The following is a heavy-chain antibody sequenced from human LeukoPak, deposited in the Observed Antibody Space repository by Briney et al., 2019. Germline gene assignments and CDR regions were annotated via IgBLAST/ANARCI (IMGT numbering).Heavy chain of an antibody. CDR1: GFTFSSYS. CDR2: ISSSSSYI. D-gene: IGHD2-15*01. V-gene: IGHV3-21*01. Sequence: GGSLRLSCAASGFTFSSYSMNWVRQAPGKGLEWVSSISSSSSYIYYADSVRGRFTISRDNAKNSLYLQMNSLRAEDTAVYYCASGSGGSWGGDYWGQGTLVTVSS. J-gene: IGHJ4*02. CDR3: ASGSGGSWGGDY.